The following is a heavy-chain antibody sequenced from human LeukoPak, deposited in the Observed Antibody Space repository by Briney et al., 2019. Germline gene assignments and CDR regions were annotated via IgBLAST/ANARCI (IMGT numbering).Heavy chain of an antibody. D-gene: IGHD6-25*01. CDR1: GFTFSSYS. Sequence: GGSLRLSCAASGFTFSSYSMNWVRQAPGKGLEWVSYISSSSNTIYCADSVKGRFTISRDNAKNSLYLQMNSLRAEDTAVYYCARDSGDAFDIWGQGTMVTVSS. V-gene: IGHV3-48*04. CDR3: ARDSGDAFDI. J-gene: IGHJ3*02. CDR2: ISSSSNTI.